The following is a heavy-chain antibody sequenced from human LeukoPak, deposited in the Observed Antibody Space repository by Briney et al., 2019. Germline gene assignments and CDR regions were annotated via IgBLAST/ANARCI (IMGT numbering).Heavy chain of an antibody. J-gene: IGHJ3*02. CDR1: GFPFSSYW. V-gene: IGHV3-74*01. D-gene: IGHD3-3*01. CDR3: ARDDFTISLGGDAFDI. Sequence: GGSLRLSCAASGFPFSSYWMHGVRKAPGRGLVWVSRINSDGSSTSYADSVKGRFTISRDNAKNTLYLQMNSLRAEDTAVYYCARDDFTISLGGDAFDIWGQGTMVTVSS. CDR2: INSDGSST.